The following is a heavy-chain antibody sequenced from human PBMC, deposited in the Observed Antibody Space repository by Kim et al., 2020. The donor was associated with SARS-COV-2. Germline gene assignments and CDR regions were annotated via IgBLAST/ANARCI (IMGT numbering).Heavy chain of an antibody. J-gene: IGHJ6*02. CDR3: AKDGGGGYDTRNYYYYYGMDV. CDR2: ISYDGSNK. CDR1: GFTFSSYG. Sequence: GGSLRLSCAASGFTFSSYGMHWVRQAPGKGLEWVAVISYDGSNKYYADSVKGRFTISRDNSKNTLYLQMNSLRAEDTAVYYCAKDGGGGYDTRNYYYYYGMDVWGQGTTVTVSS. D-gene: IGHD5-12*01. V-gene: IGHV3-30*18.